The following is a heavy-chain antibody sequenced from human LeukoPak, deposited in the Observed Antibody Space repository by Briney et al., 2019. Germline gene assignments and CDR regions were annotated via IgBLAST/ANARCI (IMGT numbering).Heavy chain of an antibody. J-gene: IGHJ4*02. CDR1: GYTFTSYD. V-gene: IGHV1-8*01. CDR2: MNPNSGNT. CDR3: AKDHFVGIATAGSFDY. Sequence: ASVKVSCKASGYTFTSYDINWVRQATGQGLEWMGWMNPNSGNTGYAQKFQGRVTMTRNTSISTAYMELSSLRAEDTAVYYCAKDHFVGIATAGSFDYWGQGTLVTVSS. D-gene: IGHD6-13*01.